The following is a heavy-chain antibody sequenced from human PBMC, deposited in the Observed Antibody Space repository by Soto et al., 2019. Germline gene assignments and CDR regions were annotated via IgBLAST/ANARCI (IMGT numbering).Heavy chain of an antibody. Sequence: SETLSLTCTVSGGSISSGDYYWSWIRQPPGKGLEWIGYIYHSGSTYYNPSLKSRVTISVDRSKNQFSLKLTSVTAADTAVYYCARAHYGDYGYGMDVWGQGTPVTVSS. CDR3: ARAHYGDYGYGMDV. V-gene: IGHV4-30-2*01. D-gene: IGHD4-17*01. CDR1: GGSISSGDYY. J-gene: IGHJ6*02. CDR2: IYHSGST.